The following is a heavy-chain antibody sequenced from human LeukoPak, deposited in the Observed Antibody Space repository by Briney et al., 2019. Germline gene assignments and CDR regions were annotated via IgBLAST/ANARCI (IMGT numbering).Heavy chain of an antibody. CDR3: ARSSSGWYPPRGVFDY. CDR2: IGAYNGNT. J-gene: IGHJ4*02. CDR1: GYTFTSYG. D-gene: IGHD6-19*01. Sequence: ASVKVSCKASGYTFTSYGISWVRQAPGQGLEWMGWIGAYNGNTNYAQKLQGRVTMTTDTSTSTAYMELRSLRSDDTAVYYCARSSSGWYPPRGVFDYWGQGTLVTVSS. V-gene: IGHV1-18*01.